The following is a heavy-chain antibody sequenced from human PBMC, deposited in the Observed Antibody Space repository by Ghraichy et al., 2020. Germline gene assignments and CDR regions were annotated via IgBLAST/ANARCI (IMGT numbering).Heavy chain of an antibody. Sequence: ASVKVSCKVSGYTLTELSMHWVRQAPGKGLEWMGGFDPEDGETIYAQKFQGRVTMTEDTSTDTAYMELSSLRSEDTAVYYCATVRHEPDAFDIWGQGTMVTVSS. J-gene: IGHJ3*02. CDR2: FDPEDGET. CDR3: ATVRHEPDAFDI. V-gene: IGHV1-24*01. CDR1: GYTLTELS.